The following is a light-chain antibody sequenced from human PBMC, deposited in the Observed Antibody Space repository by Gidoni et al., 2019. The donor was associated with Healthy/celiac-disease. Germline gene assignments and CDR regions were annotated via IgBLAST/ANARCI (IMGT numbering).Light chain of an antibody. J-gene: IGKJ4*01. CDR2: GSS. CDR1: QSVSSSY. Sequence: EIVLTQSPGTLSLSPGERATLSCRASQSVSSSYLAWYQQKPGQAPRLLIYGSSSRATGIPDRFIGSWSGTDFTLTISRLEPEDFAVYYCQQYGSSPPLTFGGGTKVEIK. V-gene: IGKV3-20*01. CDR3: QQYGSSPPLT.